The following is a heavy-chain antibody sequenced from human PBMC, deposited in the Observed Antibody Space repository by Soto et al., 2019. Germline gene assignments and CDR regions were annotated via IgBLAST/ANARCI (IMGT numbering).Heavy chain of an antibody. Sequence: QLQLQESGPGLVKPSETLSLTCTVSGGSISSSSYYWGWIRQPPGKGLEWIGSIYYSGSTYYNPSLKSRVTISVATSKNQFSLQLSSVTAADTAVYYCARHKDCSGGSCYFDYWGQGTLVTVSS. V-gene: IGHV4-39*01. CDR3: ARHKDCSGGSCYFDY. CDR2: IYYSGST. J-gene: IGHJ4*02. CDR1: GGSISSSSYY. D-gene: IGHD2-15*01.